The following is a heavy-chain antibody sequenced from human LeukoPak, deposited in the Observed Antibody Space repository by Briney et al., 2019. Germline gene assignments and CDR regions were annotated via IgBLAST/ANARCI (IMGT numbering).Heavy chain of an antibody. Sequence: GRSLRLSCAASGFTFSSYAMSWVRQAPGKGLEWVSAITDSGGTTYYADSVKGRFTISRDNSKNTLYLQMNSLRDEDTAVYYCAKRSTGDWGQGTLVTVSS. J-gene: IGHJ4*02. CDR1: GFTFSSYA. D-gene: IGHD7-27*01. V-gene: IGHV3-23*01. CDR3: AKRSTGD. CDR2: ITDSGGTT.